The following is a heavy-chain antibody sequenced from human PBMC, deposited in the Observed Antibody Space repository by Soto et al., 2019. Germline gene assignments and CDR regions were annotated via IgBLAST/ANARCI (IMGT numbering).Heavy chain of an antibody. J-gene: IGHJ4*02. CDR1: GFTFSSYW. CDR3: ARGYCSSTSCEDFDY. CDR2: INSDGSST. V-gene: IGHV3-74*01. Sequence: GGSLRLSCAASGFTFSSYWMHWVHQAPGKGLVWVSRINSDGSSTSYADSVKGRFTISRDNAKNTLYLQMNSLRAEDTAVYYCARGYCSSTSCEDFDYWGQGTLVTVSS. D-gene: IGHD2-2*01.